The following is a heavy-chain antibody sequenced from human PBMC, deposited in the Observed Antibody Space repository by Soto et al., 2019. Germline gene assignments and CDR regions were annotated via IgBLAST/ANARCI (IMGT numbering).Heavy chain of an antibody. CDR3: ASTLSGWYKGNYYGMDV. CDR1: GGSISSGGYY. Sequence: SETLSLTCTVSGGSISSGGYYWSWIRQHPGKGLEWIGYIYYSGSTYYNPSLKSRVTISVDTSKNQFSLKLSSVTAADTAVYYCASTLSGWYKGNYYGMDVWGQGTTVTVSS. CDR2: IYYSGST. D-gene: IGHD6-19*01. J-gene: IGHJ6*02. V-gene: IGHV4-31*03.